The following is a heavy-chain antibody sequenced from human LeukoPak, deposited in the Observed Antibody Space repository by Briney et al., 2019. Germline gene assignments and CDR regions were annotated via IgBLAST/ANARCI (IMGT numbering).Heavy chain of an antibody. CDR2: ITGSGDST. CDR3: ARDRELRYFDY. CDR1: GFTFSSYA. D-gene: IGHD1-26*01. J-gene: IGHJ4*02. Sequence: GGSLRLSCAASGFTFSSYAMSWVRQAPGQGLVWVSAITGSGDSTYYADSVKGRFTISRDDSKNTLYLQMNSLRAEDTAVYYCARDRELRYFDYWGQGSLVIVSS. V-gene: IGHV3-23*01.